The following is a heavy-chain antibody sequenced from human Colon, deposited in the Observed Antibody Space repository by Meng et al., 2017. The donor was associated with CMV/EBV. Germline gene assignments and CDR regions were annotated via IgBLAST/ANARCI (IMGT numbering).Heavy chain of an antibody. D-gene: IGHD3-3*01. V-gene: IGHV3-21*01. CDR1: GFTFDTYN. Sequence: GESLKISCGGSGFTFDTYNMNWVRQAPGKGLEWVSSISSSSSYIYYADSMKGRFTISRDNANNSLFLQMNSLGAEDTAVYYCARGHDWDYWGQGTLVTVSS. J-gene: IGHJ4*02. CDR3: ARGHDWDY. CDR2: ISSSSSYI.